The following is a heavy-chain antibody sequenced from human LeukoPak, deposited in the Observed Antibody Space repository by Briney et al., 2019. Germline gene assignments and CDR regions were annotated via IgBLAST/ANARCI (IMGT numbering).Heavy chain of an antibody. D-gene: IGHD6-6*01. Sequence: SQTLSLTCALSGDSVSSNSAAWNWIRQSPSRGLEWLGRTYYRSKWYNDYAVSVKSRITINPDTSKNQFSLQLNSVTAADTAVYYCARLGTGEYSSSEFSDYWGQGTLATVSS. J-gene: IGHJ4*02. V-gene: IGHV6-1*01. CDR3: ARLGTGEYSSSEFSDY. CDR1: GDSVSSNSAA. CDR2: TYYRSKWYN.